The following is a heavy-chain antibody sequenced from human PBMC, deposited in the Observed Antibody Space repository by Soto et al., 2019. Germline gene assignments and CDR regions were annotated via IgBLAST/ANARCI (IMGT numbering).Heavy chain of an antibody. V-gene: IGHV3-21*01. D-gene: IGHD3-3*01. CDR2: ISRSSSYI. J-gene: IGHJ4*02. CDR1: GFTFSSYS. Sequence: EVQLVESGGGLVKPGGSLRLSCAASGFTFSSYSMNWVRQAPGKGLEWVSSISRSSSYIYSADSVKGRFTISRDNAKNSLYLQMNSLRAEDTAVYYCARELRFLEWHQREFDYWGQGTLVTVSS. CDR3: ARELRFLEWHQREFDY.